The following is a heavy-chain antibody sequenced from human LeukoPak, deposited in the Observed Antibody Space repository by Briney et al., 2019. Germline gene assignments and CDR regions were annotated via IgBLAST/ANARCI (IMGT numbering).Heavy chain of an antibody. CDR2: IYYSGST. D-gene: IGHD5/OR15-5a*01. CDR1: GGSISSSYYY. V-gene: IGHV4-39*01. CDR3: ARLGILRDYYYYGMDV. J-gene: IGHJ6*02. Sequence: SQTLSLTCTVSGGSISSSYYYWGWIRQPPGKGLEWIGSIYYSGSTYYNPSLKSRVTISVDTSKNQFSLKLSSVTAADTAVYYCARLGILRDYYYYGMDVWGQGTTVTVSS.